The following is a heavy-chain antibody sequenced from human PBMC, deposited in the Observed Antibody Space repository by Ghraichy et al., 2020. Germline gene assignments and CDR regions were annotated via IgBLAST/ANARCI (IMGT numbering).Heavy chain of an antibody. CDR2: IGGSSGNT. CDR3: AKDRGPSGSFDY. V-gene: IGHV3-23*01. CDR1: GFTFSSYA. Sequence: LSLTCAASGFTFSSYAMSWVRQAPGKGLEWVSAIGGSSGNTYYADSVKSRFTISRDNTKNTLHLQMNSLRAEDTAVYYCAKDRGPSGSFDYWGQGTLVTVSS. J-gene: IGHJ4*02. D-gene: IGHD6-19*01.